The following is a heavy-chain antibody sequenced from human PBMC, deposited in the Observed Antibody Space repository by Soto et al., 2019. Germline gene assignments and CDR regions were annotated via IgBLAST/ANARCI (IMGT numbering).Heavy chain of an antibody. CDR2: IYYSGST. J-gene: IGHJ3*02. CDR1: GGSISSGGYY. V-gene: IGHV4-31*03. D-gene: IGHD3-10*01. CDR3: ARSPNYITMVRGVTLIDAFDI. Sequence: SETLSLTCTVSGGSISSGGYYWSWIRQHPGKGLEWIGYIYYSGSTYYNPSLKSRVTISVDTSKNQFSLKLSSVTAADTAVYYCARSPNYITMVRGVTLIDAFDIWGQGTMVTVSS.